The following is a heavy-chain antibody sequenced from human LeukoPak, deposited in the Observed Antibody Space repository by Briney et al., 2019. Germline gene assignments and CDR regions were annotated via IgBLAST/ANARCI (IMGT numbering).Heavy chain of an antibody. J-gene: IGHJ6*03. Sequence: PGRSLRLSCAASGFTFRSYAMHWVRQAPGKGLEWVAVISYDGSNKYYADSVKGRFTISRDNSKNTLYLQMNSLRAEDTAVYYCARDPPDNYYYMDVWGKGTTVTVSS. CDR2: ISYDGSNK. D-gene: IGHD1-14*01. V-gene: IGHV3-30*04. CDR1: GFTFRSYA. CDR3: ARDPPDNYYYMDV.